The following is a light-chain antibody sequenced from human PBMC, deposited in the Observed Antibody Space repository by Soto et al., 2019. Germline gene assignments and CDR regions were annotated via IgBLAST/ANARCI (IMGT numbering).Light chain of an antibody. CDR2: KAS. J-gene: IGKJ4*01. V-gene: IGKV1-5*03. Sequence: DIQMTQSPSTLSASVGDRVTITCRASQSISSWLAWYQQKPGKAPKLLIYKASNLESGVPSRFSGSGSGTEFTLTISSLQPDDFATYFCQQCNTYPLTFGGGTKVDIK. CDR3: QQCNTYPLT. CDR1: QSISSW.